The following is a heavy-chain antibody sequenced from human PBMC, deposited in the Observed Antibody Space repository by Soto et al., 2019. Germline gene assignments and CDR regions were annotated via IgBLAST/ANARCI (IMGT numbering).Heavy chain of an antibody. V-gene: IGHV1-3*01. CDR1: GYTFTSYA. CDR2: INAGNGNT. J-gene: IGHJ5*02. CDR3: ARDGGLSGSYYPS. Sequence: ASVKVSCKASGYTFTSYAMHWVRQAPGQRLEWMGWINAGNGNTKYSQKFQGRVTITRDTSASTAYMELSSLRSEDTAVYYCARDGGLSGSYYPSWGQGTLVTVSS. D-gene: IGHD1-26*01.